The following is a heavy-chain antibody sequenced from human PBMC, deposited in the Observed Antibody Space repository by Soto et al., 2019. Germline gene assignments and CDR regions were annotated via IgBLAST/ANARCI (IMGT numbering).Heavy chain of an antibody. CDR1: GFTVSSNY. Sequence: GGSLRLSCAASGFTVSSNYMSWVRQAPGKGLEWVSVIYSGGSTYYADSAKGRFTISRDNSKNTLYLQMNSLRAEDTAVYYCARELRIAARPRFDPWGQGTLVTVSS. CDR3: ARELRIAARPRFDP. CDR2: IYSGGST. D-gene: IGHD6-6*01. V-gene: IGHV3-53*01. J-gene: IGHJ5*02.